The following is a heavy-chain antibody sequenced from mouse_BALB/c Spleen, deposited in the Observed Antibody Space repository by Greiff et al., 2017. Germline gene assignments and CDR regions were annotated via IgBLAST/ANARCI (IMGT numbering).Heavy chain of an antibody. Sequence: EVMLVESGGGLVKPGGSLKLSCAASGFTFSDYYMYWVRQTPEKRLEWVATISDGGSYTYYPDSVKGRFTISRDNAKNNLYLQMSSLKSEDTAMYYCARDRGITLDYWGQGTTLTVSS. CDR3: ARDRGITLDY. CDR2: ISDGGSYT. V-gene: IGHV5-4*02. D-gene: IGHD1-1*01. J-gene: IGHJ2*01. CDR1: GFTFSDYY.